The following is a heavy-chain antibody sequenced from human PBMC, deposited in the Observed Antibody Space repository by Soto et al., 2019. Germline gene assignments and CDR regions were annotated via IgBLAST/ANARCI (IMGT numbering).Heavy chain of an antibody. CDR2: ISSSSSTI. Sequence: EVQLVESGGGLVKPGGSLRLSCAASGFTFSSYSMNWVRQAPGKGLEWVSYISSSSSTIYYADSVKGRFTISRDNAKNSLYLQMNSLRAEDTAVYYCAGGTPYSSSWFDYWGQGTLVTVSS. J-gene: IGHJ4*02. CDR1: GFTFSSYS. D-gene: IGHD6-13*01. CDR3: AGGTPYSSSWFDY. V-gene: IGHV3-48*01.